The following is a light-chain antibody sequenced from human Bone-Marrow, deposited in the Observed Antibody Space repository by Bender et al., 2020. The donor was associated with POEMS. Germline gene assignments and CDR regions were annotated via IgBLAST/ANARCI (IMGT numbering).Light chain of an antibody. Sequence: QSALTQPASVSGSPGQSLTISCTGTSSDVENYNVVSWYQQHPGKAPKVMIYEANKRPSGVSNRFSGSKSGNTASLTISGLQAEDEADYYCCSYAGSYTLIFGGGTKLTVL. CDR3: CSYAGSYTLI. CDR1: SSDVENYNV. J-gene: IGLJ2*01. V-gene: IGLV2-23*01. CDR2: EAN.